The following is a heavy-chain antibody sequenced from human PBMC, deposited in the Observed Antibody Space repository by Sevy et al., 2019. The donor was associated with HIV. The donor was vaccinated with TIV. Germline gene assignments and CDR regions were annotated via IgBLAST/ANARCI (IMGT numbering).Heavy chain of an antibody. J-gene: IGHJ4*02. CDR1: GFTFTRYW. CDR2: INEDGTEK. D-gene: IGHD4-17*01. CDR3: ARDVAAGDI. Sequence: GGSLRLSCAASGFTFTRYWMTWVRQSPGKGLQWLGNINEDGTEKYYRDSVRGRFTISRDNAKKSLHLQMNSLRVDDTGVYYCARDVAAGDIWGQGTLVTVSS. V-gene: IGHV3-7*01.